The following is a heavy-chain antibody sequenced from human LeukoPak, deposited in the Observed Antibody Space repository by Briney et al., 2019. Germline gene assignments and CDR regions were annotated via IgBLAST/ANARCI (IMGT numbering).Heavy chain of an antibody. CDR1: GYTFTGYY. V-gene: IGHV1-2*02. Sequence: GASVKVSCKASGYTFTGYYMHWVRQAPGRGLEWMGWINPNSGGTNYAQKFQGRVTMTRDTSISTAYMELSRLRSDDTAVYYCARADSSGWYVGDYYYYMDVWGKGTTVTVSS. D-gene: IGHD6-19*01. CDR2: INPNSGGT. J-gene: IGHJ6*03. CDR3: ARADSSGWYVGDYYYYMDV.